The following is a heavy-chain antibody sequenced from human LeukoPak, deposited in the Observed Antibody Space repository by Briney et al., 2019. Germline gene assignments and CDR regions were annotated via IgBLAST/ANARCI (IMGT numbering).Heavy chain of an antibody. Sequence: SETLSLTCTVSGGSISSYYWSWIRQPPGKGLEWIGYIYYSGSTNYNPSLKSRVTISVDTSKNQFSLKLSSVTAADTAVYYCASLIAAAGTEWFDPWGQGTLVTVSS. CDR2: IYYSGST. CDR3: ASLIAAAGTEWFDP. V-gene: IGHV4-59*01. D-gene: IGHD6-13*01. J-gene: IGHJ5*02. CDR1: GGSISSYY.